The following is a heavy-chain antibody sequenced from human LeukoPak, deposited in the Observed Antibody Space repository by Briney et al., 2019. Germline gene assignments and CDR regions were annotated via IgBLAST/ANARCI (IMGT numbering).Heavy chain of an antibody. CDR2: ISSSSSYI. V-gene: IGHV3-21*01. D-gene: IGHD3-22*01. Sequence: GGSLRLSCAASGFTFSSYSMNWVRQAPGKGLEWVSSISSSSSYIYYADSVKGRFTISRDNSKNTLYLQMNSLRAEDTAVYYCARDGLPDSSGYYFDYWGQGTLVTVSS. CDR1: GFTFSSYS. CDR3: ARDGLPDSSGYYFDY. J-gene: IGHJ4*02.